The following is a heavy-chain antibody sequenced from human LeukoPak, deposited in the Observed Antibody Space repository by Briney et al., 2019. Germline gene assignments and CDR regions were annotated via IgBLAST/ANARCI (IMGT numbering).Heavy chain of an antibody. CDR3: VRDWDHYDFDS. J-gene: IGHJ5*01. CDR2: INPAGNYQ. D-gene: IGHD3-3*01. Sequence: PGGSLGLSCAASGFTFSNYWIHWVRQVPGKGLVWVSRINPAGNYQNYADSVKGRFTISRDNAKNIVYLQMNSLRVEDTALFYCVRDWDHYDFDSWGQGTLVTVSS. V-gene: IGHV3-74*01. CDR1: GFTFSNYW.